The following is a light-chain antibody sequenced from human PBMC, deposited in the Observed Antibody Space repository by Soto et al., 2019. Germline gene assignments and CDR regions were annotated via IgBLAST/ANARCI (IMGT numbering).Light chain of an antibody. Sequence: EVVMTQSPATLSVSPGERATLSCRASQSVTSNYLAWYQQKPGQAPRLLIYGISTRATGVPDRFSGSGSGTDFTLTISRXEPEDFAVYYCQQYTDWPLTFGQGTKVDTK. CDR2: GIS. CDR1: QSVTSNY. CDR3: QQYTDWPLT. V-gene: IGKV3-20*01. J-gene: IGKJ1*01.